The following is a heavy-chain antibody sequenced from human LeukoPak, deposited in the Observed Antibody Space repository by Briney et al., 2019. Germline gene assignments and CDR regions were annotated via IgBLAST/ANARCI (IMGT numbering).Heavy chain of an antibody. Sequence: GGSLRLSCAASGFTFSSYGMHWVRQAPGKGLEWVAVTSYAGSYKYYADSVKGRFTISRDNSKNTLYLQMNSLRAEDTAEYYCAKMGMAVAVMYNWFDPWGQGTLVTVSS. CDR1: GFTFSSYG. CDR3: AKMGMAVAVMYNWFDP. J-gene: IGHJ5*02. V-gene: IGHV3-30*18. CDR2: TSYAGSYK. D-gene: IGHD6-13*01.